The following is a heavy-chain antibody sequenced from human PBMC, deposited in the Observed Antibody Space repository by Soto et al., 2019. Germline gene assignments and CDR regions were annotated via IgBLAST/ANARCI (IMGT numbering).Heavy chain of an antibody. CDR2: ISGSGGST. Sequence: EVQLLESGGGLVQPGGSLRLSCAASGFTFSSYAMSWVRQAPGKGLEWVSAISGSGGSTYYADSVKGRFTISRDNSKNTLHLQKNSLRAEDTAVYYCAKGKATLVRYYGIDVWGHGTTVTVSS. J-gene: IGHJ6*02. V-gene: IGHV3-23*01. CDR3: AKGKATLVRYYGIDV. D-gene: IGHD2-15*01. CDR1: GFTFSSYA.